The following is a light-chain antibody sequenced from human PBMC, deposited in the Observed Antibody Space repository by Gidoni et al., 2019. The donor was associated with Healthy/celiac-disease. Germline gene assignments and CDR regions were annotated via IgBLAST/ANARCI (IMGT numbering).Light chain of an antibody. V-gene: IGKV1-33*01. CDR1: QDISNV. Sequence: IPMTQSPSSLSASVGDRVTITCQASQDISNVLHWYQQKPGKAPKLLSYDASNLETGVPARFSGSGSGTDFTFTISSLQPEDIATYYCQQYRTFGQGTKLEIK. J-gene: IGKJ2*01. CDR3: QQYRT. CDR2: DAS.